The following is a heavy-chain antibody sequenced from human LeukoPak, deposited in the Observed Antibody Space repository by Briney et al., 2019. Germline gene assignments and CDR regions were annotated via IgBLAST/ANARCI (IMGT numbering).Heavy chain of an antibody. D-gene: IGHD2-2*02. Sequence: ASVKVSCKASGYTFTNYGIRWVRQAPGQGLEWMGWIIPYIRNTNYAQKLQGRVTITADTSTSTAYMELSSLRSDDTAVYYCARDGEWTTTSCYTINNYDSIDIWGKGTTGTVSS. CDR1: GYTFTNYG. CDR2: IIPYIRNT. V-gene: IGHV1-18*04. J-gene: IGHJ6*04. CDR3: ARDGEWTTTSCYTINNYDSIDI.